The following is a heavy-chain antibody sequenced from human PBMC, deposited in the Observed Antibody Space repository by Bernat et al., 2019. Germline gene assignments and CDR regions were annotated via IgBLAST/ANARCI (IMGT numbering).Heavy chain of an antibody. J-gene: IGHJ6*02. CDR3: ARRSGVSSWYYYYYGMDV. D-gene: IGHD6-13*01. CDR2: IYYSGTT. CDR1: GGSISSSSYY. V-gene: IGHV4-39*01. Sequence: QLQLQESGPGLVKPSETLSLTCTVSGGSISSSSYYWGWIRQPPGKGLEGIGSIYYSGTTYDNPSLKSRVTISVDTSKNQFSLKLSSVTAADTAVYYCARRSGVSSWYYYYYGMDVWGQGTPVTVSS.